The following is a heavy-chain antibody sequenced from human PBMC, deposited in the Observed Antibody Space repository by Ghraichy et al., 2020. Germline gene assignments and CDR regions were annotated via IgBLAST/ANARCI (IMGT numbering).Heavy chain of an antibody. J-gene: IGHJ6*03. V-gene: IGHV4-31*03. CDR1: GGSISSGGYY. D-gene: IGHD3-22*01. Sequence: SQTLSLTCTVSGGSISSGGYYWSWIRQHPGKGLEWIGYSYYSGSTYYNPSLKSRVTISVDTSKNQFSLKLSSVTAADTAVYYCARSSITMIADPRGDYYMDVWCNGTTVTVSS. CDR2: SYYSGST. CDR3: ARSSITMIADPRGDYYMDV.